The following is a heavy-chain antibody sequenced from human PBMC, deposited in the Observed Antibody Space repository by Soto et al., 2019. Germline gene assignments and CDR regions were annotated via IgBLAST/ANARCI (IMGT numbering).Heavy chain of an antibody. D-gene: IGHD6-13*01. CDR2: ISSASSYT. Sequence: EVELVESGGGLVKPGGSLRLSCAASGFTFSSYSMKWVRQAPGKGLEWVSSISSASSYTYYADSVKGRFTISRDTAENSVFLQMNSLRAEDTAVYYCARVKTGSAAGIGSPADYWGQGTLVTVSS. J-gene: IGHJ4*02. CDR1: GFTFSSYS. V-gene: IGHV3-21*01. CDR3: ARVKTGSAAGIGSPADY.